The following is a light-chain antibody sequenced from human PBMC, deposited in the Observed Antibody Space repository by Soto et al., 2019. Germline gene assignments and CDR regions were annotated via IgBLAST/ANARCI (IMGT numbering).Light chain of an antibody. CDR2: GAS. Sequence: EIVLTQSPGTLSLSPGERATLSCRASQSVSGSSLAWYQQRSGQAPRLLIYGASTRATGIPDRFSGSGSGTDFTLTISRLEPEDFAVYYCHQYGSSPPRTFG. CDR1: QSVSGSS. J-gene: IGKJ1*01. V-gene: IGKV3-20*01. CDR3: HQYGSSPPRT.